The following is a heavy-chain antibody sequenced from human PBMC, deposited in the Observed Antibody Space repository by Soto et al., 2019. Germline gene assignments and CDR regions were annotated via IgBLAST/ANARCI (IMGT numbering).Heavy chain of an antibody. V-gene: IGHV3-30*18. Sequence: QVQLVESGGGVVQPGRSLRLSCAASGFSFSSYGIRWVRQAPGKGLEWVSVISYDGRNTYYADSVKGRFIISRDNSKNTLYLQMNSLRVEDTAVYYCAKSESTSSVRRIDSWGQGTLVTVSS. CDR1: GFSFSSYG. J-gene: IGHJ4*02. CDR3: AKSESTSSVRRIDS. CDR2: ISYDGRNT. D-gene: IGHD6-6*01.